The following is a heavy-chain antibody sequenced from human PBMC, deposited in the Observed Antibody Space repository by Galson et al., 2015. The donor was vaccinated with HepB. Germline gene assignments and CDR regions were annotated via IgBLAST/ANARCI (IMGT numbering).Heavy chain of an antibody. Sequence: SVKVSCKASGYTFTDYYVHWVRQAPGQGLEWVGWIDPSFGDTKYAQEFQGKVTMTRDTSINTVYMEVSGLRSDDTAVYYCARQYHVTLSYYYALDVWGQGTTVTVSS. CDR3: ARQYHVTLSYYYALDV. D-gene: IGHD2-2*01. V-gene: IGHV1-2*02. CDR2: IDPSFGDT. J-gene: IGHJ6*02. CDR1: GYTFTDYY.